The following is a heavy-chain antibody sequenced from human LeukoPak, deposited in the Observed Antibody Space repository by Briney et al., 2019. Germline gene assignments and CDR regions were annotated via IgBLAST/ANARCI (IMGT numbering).Heavy chain of an antibody. CDR1: GYTFTNYG. V-gene: IGHV1-18*01. D-gene: IGHD6-19*01. J-gene: IGHJ4*02. CDR3: ARDAGSGHQYYFDY. CDR2: ISSYNGNT. Sequence: ASVKVSCKASGYTFTNYGISWVRQAPGQGLEWMGWISSYNGNTNYAQKFQGRVTMTTDTTTSTVYMELRSLGSDDTVVYYCARDAGSGHQYYFDYWGQGTLVTVSS.